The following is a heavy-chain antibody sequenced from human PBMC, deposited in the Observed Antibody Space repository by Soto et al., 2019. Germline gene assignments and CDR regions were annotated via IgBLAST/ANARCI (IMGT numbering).Heavy chain of an antibody. V-gene: IGHV4-30-4*08. CDR3: ARDCISTSCDQNI. CDR1: GGSIISGDYY. Sequence: SETLSLTCTVSGGSIISGDYYWSWIRQPPGKGLEWIGYIYYSGDTSYNPSLKSRVTISIDTSKNQFSLKLSSVTAADTAVYYCARDCISTSCDQNIWGQGTLVTVSS. CDR2: IYYSGDT. J-gene: IGHJ4*02. D-gene: IGHD2-2*01.